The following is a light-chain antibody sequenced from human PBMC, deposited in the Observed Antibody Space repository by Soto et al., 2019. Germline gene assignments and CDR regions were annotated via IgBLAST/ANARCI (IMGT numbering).Light chain of an antibody. CDR1: QSISTW. J-gene: IGKJ1*01. Sequence: IQMTHYPSTLSSSVGYRVTITCRASQSISTWLDWYQQIPGKAPKLIIYKASRLESGVPSRFSGSGSGKEFPLTISSLQPDDFGTYYCQHYSDYSRTFGQGTKVAIK. CDR3: QHYSDYSRT. CDR2: KAS. V-gene: IGKV1-5*03.